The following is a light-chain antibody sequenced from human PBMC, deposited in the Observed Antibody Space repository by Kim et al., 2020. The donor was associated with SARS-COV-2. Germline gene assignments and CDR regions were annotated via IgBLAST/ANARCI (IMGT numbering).Light chain of an antibody. J-gene: IGKJ1*01. CDR1: QSVSSSY. CDR3: QQYGSSPRT. Sequence: APGERATRSCRSSQSVSSSYLAWYQQKPGQAPGLLIFGASSRATGIPDRFSGSGSGTDFTLTISRLDPEDFAVYFCQQYGSSPRTFGQGTKVDIK. CDR2: GAS. V-gene: IGKV3-20*01.